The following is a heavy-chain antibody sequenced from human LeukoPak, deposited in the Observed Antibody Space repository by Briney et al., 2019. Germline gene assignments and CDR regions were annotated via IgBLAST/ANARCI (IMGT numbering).Heavy chain of an antibody. CDR2: ISYDGSNK. CDR1: GFTFSSYA. D-gene: IGHD2-2*01. CDR3: AKDNDWGSTYFDY. J-gene: IGHJ4*02. V-gene: IGHV3-30*04. Sequence: GGSLRLSCAASGFTFSSYAMHWVRQAPGKGLEWVAVISYDGSNKYYADSVKGRFTISRDNSKNTLYLQMNSLRAEDTAVYYCAKDNDWGSTYFDYWGQGTLVTVSS.